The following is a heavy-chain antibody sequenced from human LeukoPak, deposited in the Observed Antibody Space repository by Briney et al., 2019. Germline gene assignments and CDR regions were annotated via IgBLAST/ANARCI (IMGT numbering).Heavy chain of an antibody. CDR3: ARAGQLWLIATFDY. J-gene: IGHJ4*02. V-gene: IGHV4-34*01. CDR2: INHSGST. Sequence: PSETLSLTCAVYGGSFSGYYWRWIRQPPGKGLEWIGEINHSGSTNYNPSLKSRVTISVDTSKNQFSLKLSSVTAADTAVYYCARAGQLWLIATFDYWGQGTLVTVSS. D-gene: IGHD5-18*01. CDR1: GGSFSGYY.